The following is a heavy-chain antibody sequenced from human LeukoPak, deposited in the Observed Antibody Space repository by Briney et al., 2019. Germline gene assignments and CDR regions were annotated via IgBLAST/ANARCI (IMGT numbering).Heavy chain of an antibody. V-gene: IGHV1-2*02. J-gene: IGHJ4*02. D-gene: IGHD5-12*01. CDR2: TNPNSGGT. CDR1: GYTFTGYY. CDR3: ARVSGGIVATYDY. Sequence: ASVKVSCKASGYTFTGYYMHWVRQAPGQGLEWMGWTNPNSGGTNYAQKFQGRVTMTRDTSISTAYMELSRLRSDDTAVYYCARVSGGIVATYDYWGQGTLVTVSS.